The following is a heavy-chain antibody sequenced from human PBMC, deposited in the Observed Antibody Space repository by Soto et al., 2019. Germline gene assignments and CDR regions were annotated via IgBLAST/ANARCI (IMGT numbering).Heavy chain of an antibody. D-gene: IGHD6-19*01. CDR3: AYSTGWYRHDV. J-gene: IGHJ3*01. CDR1: GDSISSPKW. V-gene: IGHV4-4*02. Sequence: QVQLQESGPGLVKPSGTLSLTCAVSGDSISSPKWWTWLRQPPGKGLEWIGDLLHSGTTNYNPSLMXXVTLSVDKPQNQFSLKLPAVTAADTAIYYCAYSTGWYRHDVWGQGTAVTVSS. CDR2: LLHSGTT.